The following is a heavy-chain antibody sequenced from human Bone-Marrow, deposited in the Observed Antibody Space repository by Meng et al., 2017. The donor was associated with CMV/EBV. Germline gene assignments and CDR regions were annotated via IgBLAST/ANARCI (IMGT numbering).Heavy chain of an antibody. Sequence: GGSLRLSCAASGFTFSSYSMNWVRQAPGKGLVWVSRINSDGSRTNYADSVKGRFTISRDNAKNILFLQMNSLRAEDTAVYYYARGITPFMTTSGLARRPPYCMDVWGQGTTVTVSS. CDR3: ARGITPFMTTSGLARRPPYCMDV. CDR2: INSDGSRT. CDR1: GFTFSSYS. J-gene: IGHJ6*02. V-gene: IGHV3-74*01. D-gene: IGHD3/OR15-3a*01.